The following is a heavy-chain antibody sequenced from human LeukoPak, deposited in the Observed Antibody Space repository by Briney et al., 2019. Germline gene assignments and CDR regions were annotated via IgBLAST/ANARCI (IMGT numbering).Heavy chain of an antibody. CDR1: GYTFTSYY. CDR2: INPSGGST. CDR3: ARGTSWYSAQNWFDP. D-gene: IGHD6-13*01. Sequence: GASVKVSCKASGYTFTSYYMHWVRQAPGQGLEWMGIINPSGGSTSYAQKFQGRVTMTRDMSTSTVYMELSSLRSEDTAVYYCARGTSWYSAQNWFDPWGQGTLVTVSS. V-gene: IGHV1-46*01. J-gene: IGHJ5*02.